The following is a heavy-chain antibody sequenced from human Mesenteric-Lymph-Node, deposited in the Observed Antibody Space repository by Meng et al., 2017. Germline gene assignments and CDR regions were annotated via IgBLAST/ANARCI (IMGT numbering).Heavy chain of an antibody. J-gene: IGHJ4*02. CDR1: GFTFSRYA. D-gene: IGHD5-24*01. V-gene: IGHV3-23*01. CDR2: ISGSGGST. Sequence: GESLKISCAASGFTFSRYAMSWVRQAPGKGLEWVSAISGSGGSTYYADSVKGRFTISRDNSKNTLYLQMNSLRAEDTAVYYCAKDPGATDYWGQGTLVTVSS. CDR3: AKDPGATDY.